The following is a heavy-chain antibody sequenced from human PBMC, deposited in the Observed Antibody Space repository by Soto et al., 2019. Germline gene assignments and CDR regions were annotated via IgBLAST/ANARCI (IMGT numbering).Heavy chain of an antibody. CDR1: GFTVSTKY. D-gene: IGHD3-16*01. V-gene: IGHV3-66*01. J-gene: IGHJ4*02. CDR3: ARDPWAADY. Sequence: EVRLVESGGGLVQPGGSLRLSCAASGFTVSTKYMSWVRQAPGKGLEWVSVIYSGGSTFYADSVRGRFTISRDNSKNTVNLQMNSLRAEDTAVYHCARDPWAADYWGQGTLVTVSS. CDR2: IYSGGST.